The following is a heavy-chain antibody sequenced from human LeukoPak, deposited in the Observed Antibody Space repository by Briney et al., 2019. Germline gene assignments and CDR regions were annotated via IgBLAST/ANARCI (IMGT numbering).Heavy chain of an antibody. J-gene: IGHJ5*02. CDR3: ARDRRVLRYFDWLSPNWFDP. CDR2: INPSGGST. CDR1: GYTFTSYY. D-gene: IGHD3-9*01. Sequence: AASVKVSCKASGYTFTSYYMHWVRHAPGQGLEWMGIINPSGGSTSYAQKFQGRVTMTRDTSTSTVYMELSSLRSEDTAVYYYARDRRVLRYFDWLSPNWFDPWGQGTLVTVSS. V-gene: IGHV1-46*01.